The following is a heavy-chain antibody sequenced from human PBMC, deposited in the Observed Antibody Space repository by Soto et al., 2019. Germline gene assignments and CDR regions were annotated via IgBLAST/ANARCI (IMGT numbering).Heavy chain of an antibody. Sequence: SETLSLTCSVSGYLISSVYSWGWVRQTPGKGLEWLGSIDYSGRTYKNPSLKSRVSASADLSKNQFSLNPRSVTAADAALYFCARGLSSGYDSYYFDYWGQGTLVTVSS. J-gene: IGHJ4*02. V-gene: IGHV4-38-2*02. CDR2: IDYSGRT. CDR1: GYLISSVYS. D-gene: IGHD3-22*01. CDR3: ARGLSSGYDSYYFDY.